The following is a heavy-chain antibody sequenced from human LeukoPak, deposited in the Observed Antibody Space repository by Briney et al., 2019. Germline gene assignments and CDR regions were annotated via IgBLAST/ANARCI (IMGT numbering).Heavy chain of an antibody. J-gene: IGHJ4*02. V-gene: IGHV4-34*01. CDR2: INDSGTT. Sequence: PSETLSLXCAVYGGSLSGSYCSWIRQPRGKELEWIRVINDSGTTNYYPSLKSRITISVDSSKNQFSLKLSSVTAADTAVYYCARARPSHRITMKVVVIGTLDYWGQGTLVTVSS. CDR1: GGSLSGSY. CDR3: ARARPSHRITMKVVVIGTLDY. D-gene: IGHD3-22*01.